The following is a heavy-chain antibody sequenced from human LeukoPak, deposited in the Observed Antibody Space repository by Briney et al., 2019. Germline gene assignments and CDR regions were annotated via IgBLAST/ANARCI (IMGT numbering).Heavy chain of an antibody. CDR1: GGSFSGYY. CDR3: ARDHSPATVFDY. CDR2: INHSGST. J-gene: IGHJ4*02. V-gene: IGHV4-34*01. D-gene: IGHD1-14*01. Sequence: SETLSLTCAVYGGSFSGYYWSWIRQPPGKGLEWIGEINHSGSTNYNPSLKSRVTISVDTSKNQFSLKLSSVTAADTAVYYCARDHSPATVFDYWGQGTLVTVSS.